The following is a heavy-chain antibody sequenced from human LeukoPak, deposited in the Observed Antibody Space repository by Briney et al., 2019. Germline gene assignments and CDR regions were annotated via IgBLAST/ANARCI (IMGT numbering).Heavy chain of an antibody. D-gene: IGHD2-21*02. CDR2: IYSGGSA. J-gene: IGHJ4*02. Sequence: GGSLRLSCAASGLTVSSDYMSWVRQAPGKGLEWVSVIYSGGSAYYADSVKGRFTISRDNSKNTLHLQMNSLTVEDTAVYYRTRGGGAFCGGDCYRNFDYWGRGALVTVSS. CDR1: GLTVSSDY. CDR3: TRGGGAFCGGDCYRNFDY. V-gene: IGHV3-66*02.